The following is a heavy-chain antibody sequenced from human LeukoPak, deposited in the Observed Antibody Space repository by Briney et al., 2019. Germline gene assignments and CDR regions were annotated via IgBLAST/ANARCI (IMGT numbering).Heavy chain of an antibody. CDR1: GFTFRSFA. CDR2: ISGSGGST. J-gene: IGHJ4*02. D-gene: IGHD4-17*01. V-gene: IGHV3-23*01. Sequence: GGSLRLSCAVSGFTFRSFAMSWVRQAPGKGLEWVSTISGSGGSTNYADSVKGRFTFSRDNSKNTLSLQMNSLRVEDTAVYYCTKDLPDYGDYIEGYWGQGTLVTVSS. CDR3: TKDLPDYGDYIEGY.